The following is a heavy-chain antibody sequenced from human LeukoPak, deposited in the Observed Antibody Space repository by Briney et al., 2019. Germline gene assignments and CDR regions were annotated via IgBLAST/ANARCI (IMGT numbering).Heavy chain of an antibody. Sequence: GGSLRLSCAASGFTFSSYSMNWVRQAPGKGLEWVSSISSSSSYIYYADSVKGRFTISRGNAKNSLYLQMNSLRAEDTAVYYCARMAIGYCSGGSCHRDYYYYGMDVWGQGTTVTVSS. CDR3: ARMAIGYCSGGSCHRDYYYYGMDV. J-gene: IGHJ6*02. CDR2: ISSSSSYI. D-gene: IGHD2-15*01. V-gene: IGHV3-21*01. CDR1: GFTFSSYS.